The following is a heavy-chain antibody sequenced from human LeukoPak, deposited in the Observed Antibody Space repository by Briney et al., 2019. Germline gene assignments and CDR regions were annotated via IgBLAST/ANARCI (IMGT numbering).Heavy chain of an antibody. CDR3: ARAGGGKGGAFDI. D-gene: IGHD3-16*01. J-gene: IGHJ3*02. CDR1: GFTFSSYA. CDR2: ISYDGSNK. Sequence: GGSLRLSCAASGFTFSSYAMSWVRQAPGKGLEWVAVISYDGSNKYYADSVKGRFTIPRDNSKNTLYLQMDSLRAEDTAMYYCARAGGGKGGAFDIWGQGTMVTVSS. V-gene: IGHV3-30*04.